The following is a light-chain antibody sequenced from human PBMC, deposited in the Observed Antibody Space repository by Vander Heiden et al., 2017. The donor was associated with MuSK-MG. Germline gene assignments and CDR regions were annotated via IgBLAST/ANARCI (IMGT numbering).Light chain of an antibody. J-gene: IGKJ4*01. CDR1: QSVSSY. CDR2: DAS. Sequence: DIVLTQSPATLSLSPGERATLSCRASQSVSSYLAWYQQKPGQAPRLLIFDASNRRTGIPARFSGSGSGTDFTLTINSLEPEDFAVYYCQQRSNCPVTFGGGTKVEIK. CDR3: QQRSNCPVT. V-gene: IGKV3-11*01.